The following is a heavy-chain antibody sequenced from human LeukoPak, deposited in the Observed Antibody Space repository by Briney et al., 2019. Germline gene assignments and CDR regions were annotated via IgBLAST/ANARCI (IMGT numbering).Heavy chain of an antibody. J-gene: IGHJ5*02. D-gene: IGHD6-13*01. V-gene: IGHV1-2*02. CDR2: INPNSGGT. CDR3: ARDRFRIAAAGTGLRWFDP. CDR1: GYTFTGYY. Sequence: ASVKVSCKASGYTFTGYYMHWVRQAPGQGLEWMGWINPNSGGTNYAQKFQGRVTMTRDTSISTAYMELSRLRSDATAVYYCARDRFRIAAAGTGLRWFDPWGQGTLVTVSS.